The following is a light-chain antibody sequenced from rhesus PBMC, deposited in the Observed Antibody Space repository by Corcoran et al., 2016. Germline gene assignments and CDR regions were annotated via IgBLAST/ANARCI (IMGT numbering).Light chain of an antibody. J-gene: IGKJ2*01. Sequence: DIQMTQSPSSLSASVGDRVTITCRASQEINNFLSWYQQKPGRAHQPLIYNTSTLETGVPSRFSGRRSGTDYPLTISSLQPEDIATYSCQQYNSFPYSFGQGTKLEIK. V-gene: IGKV1-66*01. CDR3: QQYNSFPYS. CDR2: NTS. CDR1: QEINNF.